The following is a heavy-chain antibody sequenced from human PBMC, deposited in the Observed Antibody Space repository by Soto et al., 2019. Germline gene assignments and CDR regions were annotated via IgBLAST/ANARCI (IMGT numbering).Heavy chain of an antibody. CDR2: ISYDGSNK. Sequence: QVQLVESGGGVVQPGRSLRLSCAASGFTFSSYGMHWVRQAPGKGLEWVAVISYDGSNKYYADSVKGRFTISRDNSKNTLYLQMTSLRAEDTAVYYCAKWSYSSSWYEGGAKPYNWFDPCGQGTLVTVSS. J-gene: IGHJ5*02. CDR1: GFTFSSYG. CDR3: AKWSYSSSWYEGGAKPYNWFDP. D-gene: IGHD6-13*01. V-gene: IGHV3-30*18.